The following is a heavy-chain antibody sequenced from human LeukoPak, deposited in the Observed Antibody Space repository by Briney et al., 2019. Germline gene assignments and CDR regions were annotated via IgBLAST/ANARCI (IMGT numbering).Heavy chain of an antibody. Sequence: PGGSLRLSCAASGFTFSSYAMSWVRQAPGKGLEWVSAISGSGGSTYYADSVKGRFTISRDNSKNTLYLQMNSLRAEDTAVYYCAKRGPIGYCTNGVCYTRGSDGSGSYYHDYWGQGTLVTVSS. V-gene: IGHV3-23*01. J-gene: IGHJ4*02. CDR1: GFTFSSYA. CDR3: AKRGPIGYCTNGVCYTRGSDGSGSYYHDY. CDR2: ISGSGGST. D-gene: IGHD2-8*01.